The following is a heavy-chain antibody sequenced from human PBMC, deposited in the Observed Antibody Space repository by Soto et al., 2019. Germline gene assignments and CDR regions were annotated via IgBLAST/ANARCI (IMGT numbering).Heavy chain of an antibody. CDR3: ARDRYFGVMTAFDI. CDR1: GDSVSSNIVL. CDR2: TYYRSKWYN. Sequence: SQTLSLTCAISGDSVSSNIVLWTWIRQSPSRGLEWLGRTYYRSKWYNDYALSMKSRITISPDTSNNQFTLQLKSVTPEDTAVYYCARDRYFGVMTAFDIWGQGTTVT. J-gene: IGHJ3*02. D-gene: IGHD3-9*01. V-gene: IGHV6-1*01.